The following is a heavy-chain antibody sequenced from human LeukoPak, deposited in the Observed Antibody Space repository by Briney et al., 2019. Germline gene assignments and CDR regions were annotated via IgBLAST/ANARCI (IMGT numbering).Heavy chain of an antibody. CDR3: ARIGEYYYDSSGYYYWYFDL. Sequence: SETLSLTCTVSGGSISSYYWSWIRRPPGKGLEWIGYIYYSGSTNYNPSLKSRVTISVDTSKNQFSLKLSSVTAADTAVYYCARIGEYYYDSSGYYYWYFDLWGRGTLVTVSS. CDR2: IYYSGST. CDR1: GGSISSYY. D-gene: IGHD3-22*01. V-gene: IGHV4-59*01. J-gene: IGHJ2*01.